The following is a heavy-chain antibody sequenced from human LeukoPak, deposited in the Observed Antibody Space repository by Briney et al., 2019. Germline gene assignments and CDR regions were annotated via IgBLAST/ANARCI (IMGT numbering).Heavy chain of an antibody. CDR2: IYYSGST. Sequence: SETLSLTCTVSGGSISSNSYYWGWIRQPPGKGLGWIGSIYYSGSTYYSPSLKSRVTISVDTSKNHFSLKLTSVTAADTAVYYCARRYDILTENWFDPWGQGTLVTVSS. V-gene: IGHV4-39*02. CDR3: ARRYDILTENWFDP. D-gene: IGHD3-9*01. J-gene: IGHJ5*02. CDR1: GGSISSNSYY.